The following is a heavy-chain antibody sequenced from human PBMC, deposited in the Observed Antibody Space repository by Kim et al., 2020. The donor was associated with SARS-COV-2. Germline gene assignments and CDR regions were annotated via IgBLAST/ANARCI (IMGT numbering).Heavy chain of an antibody. D-gene: IGHD2-21*02. Sequence: YYSTSLKTRLTISKDTSKNQVVLTMTNMDPVDTATYYCARIYCGGDCSYYWGQGTLVTVSS. V-gene: IGHV2-70*01. CDR3: ARIYCGGDCSYY. J-gene: IGHJ4*02.